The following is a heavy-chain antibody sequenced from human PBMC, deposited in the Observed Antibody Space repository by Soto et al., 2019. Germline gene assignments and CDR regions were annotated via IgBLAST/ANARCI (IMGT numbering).Heavy chain of an antibody. Sequence: ASVKVSCKTSGYPISSFGITWVRQAPGQGFEWMGWISGDNGNTNYAQRFQGRVTMTTDTSTTTAYMELRSLRSDDTAVYYCARDNRYVYYKYYMDIWGKGTTVTVS. J-gene: IGHJ6*03. CDR3: ARDNRYVYYKYYMDI. V-gene: IGHV1-18*01. D-gene: IGHD3-9*01. CDR2: ISGDNGNT. CDR1: GYPISSFG.